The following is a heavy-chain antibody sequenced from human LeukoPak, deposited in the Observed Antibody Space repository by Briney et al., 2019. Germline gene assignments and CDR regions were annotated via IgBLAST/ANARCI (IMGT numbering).Heavy chain of an antibody. V-gene: IGHV3-21*01. D-gene: IGHD3-22*01. CDR1: GFTFSSYS. CDR2: ISSSSSYI. Sequence: PGGSLRLSCAASGFTFSSYSMNWVRQAPGKGLEWVSSISSSSSYIYYADSVKGRFAISRDNAKNSLYLQMNSLRAEDTAVYYCASPGDYDSSGYQDYWGQGTLVTVSS. J-gene: IGHJ4*02. CDR3: ASPGDYDSSGYQDY.